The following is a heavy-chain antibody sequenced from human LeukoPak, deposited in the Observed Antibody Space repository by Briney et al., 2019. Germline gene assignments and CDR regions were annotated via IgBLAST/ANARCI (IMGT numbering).Heavy chain of an antibody. CDR2: IYYSGST. J-gene: IGHJ5*02. V-gene: IGHV4-39*07. CDR1: GGSISSSSYY. CDR3: ARLGRLLWPTHP. D-gene: IGHD7-27*01. Sequence: PSETLSLTCTVSGGSISSSSYYWGWIRQPPGKGLEWIGSIYYSGSTYYNPSLKSRVTISVDTSKNQFSLKLSSVTAADTAVYYCARLGRLLWPTHPWGQGTLVTVSS.